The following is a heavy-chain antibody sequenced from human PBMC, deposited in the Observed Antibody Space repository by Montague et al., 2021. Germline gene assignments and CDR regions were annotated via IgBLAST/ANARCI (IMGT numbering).Heavy chain of an antibody. CDR1: GGSISSSSYY. Sequence: SETLSLTCTVSGGSISSSSYYWGWIRQPPGKGLEWNGSIYYSGSTYYNPSLKSRVTISVDTSKNQLSLKLISVTAADTAVYYCASSSWGRWLHSYFDYWGQGTLVTVSS. D-gene: IGHD5-24*01. V-gene: IGHV4-39*01. CDR3: ASSSWGRWLHSYFDY. J-gene: IGHJ4*02. CDR2: IYYSGST.